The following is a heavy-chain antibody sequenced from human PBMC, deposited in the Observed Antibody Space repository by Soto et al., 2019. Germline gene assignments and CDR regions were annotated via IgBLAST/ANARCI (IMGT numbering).Heavy chain of an antibody. CDR2: FDPEDGET. CDR3: ATLIQLWPGHYFDY. D-gene: IGHD5-18*01. J-gene: IGHJ4*02. CDR1: GYTLTELS. V-gene: IGHV1-24*01. Sequence: ASVKVSCKVSGYTLTELSMHWVRQAPGKGREWMGGFDPEDGETIYAQKFQGRVTMTEDTSTDTAYMELSSLRSEDTAVYYCATLIQLWPGHYFDYWGQGTLVTVSS.